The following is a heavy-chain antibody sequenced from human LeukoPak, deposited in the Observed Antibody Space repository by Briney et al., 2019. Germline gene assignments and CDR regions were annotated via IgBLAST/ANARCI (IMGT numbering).Heavy chain of an antibody. J-gene: IGHJ4*02. CDR2: IWYDGSNK. D-gene: IGHD3-22*01. Sequence: GGSLRLSCAASGFNFSSYGMHWVRQAPGKGLEGVAVIWYDGSNKYYAASVKGRFTISRDNSKNTRYLPMNSLRAEEQPVYYCSRGGGTGYYYDSSGYYYNDYWGQGTLVTVSS. CDR1: GFNFSSYG. CDR3: SRGGGTGYYYDSSGYYYNDY. V-gene: IGHV3-33*01.